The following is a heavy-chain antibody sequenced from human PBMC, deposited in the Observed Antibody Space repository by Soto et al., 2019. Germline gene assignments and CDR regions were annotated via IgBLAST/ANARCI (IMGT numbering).Heavy chain of an antibody. J-gene: IGHJ4*02. D-gene: IGHD2-21*01. CDR2: ISGSGGST. CDR1: GFTFSSYA. CDR3: AKEAYCGGDCYSGLFDY. Sequence: GGSLRLSCAASGFTFSSYAMSWVRQAPGKGLEWVSAISGSGGSTYYADSVKGRFTISRDNSKNTLYLQMNSLRAEDTAVYYCAKEAYCGGDCYSGLFDYWGQGTLVTVSS. V-gene: IGHV3-23*01.